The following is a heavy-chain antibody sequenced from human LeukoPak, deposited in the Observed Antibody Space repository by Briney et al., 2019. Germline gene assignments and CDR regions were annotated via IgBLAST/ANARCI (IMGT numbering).Heavy chain of an antibody. Sequence: GGSLRLSCAASGFTFSSYAMSWVRQAPGKGLEWVSAISGSGGSTYYADSVKGRFTISRGNSKNTLYLQMNSLRAEDTAVYYCAKNLVRGVINYYFDYWGQGTLVTVSS. CDR2: ISGSGGST. J-gene: IGHJ4*02. CDR3: AKNLVRGVINYYFDY. CDR1: GFTFSSYA. V-gene: IGHV3-23*01. D-gene: IGHD3-10*01.